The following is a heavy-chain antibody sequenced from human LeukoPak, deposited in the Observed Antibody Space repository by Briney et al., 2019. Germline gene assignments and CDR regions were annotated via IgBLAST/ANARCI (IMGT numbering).Heavy chain of an antibody. V-gene: IGHV4-61*02. CDR1: GGSISSSSYY. CDR3: ARGVVISYFDY. D-gene: IGHD3-3*01. J-gene: IGHJ4*02. CDR2: IYTSGST. Sequence: SETLSLTCTVSGGSISSSSYYWGWIRQPPGKGLEWIGRIYTSGSTNYNPSLKSRVTISVDTSKNQFSLKLSSVTAADTAVYYCARGVVISYFDYWGQGTLVTVSS.